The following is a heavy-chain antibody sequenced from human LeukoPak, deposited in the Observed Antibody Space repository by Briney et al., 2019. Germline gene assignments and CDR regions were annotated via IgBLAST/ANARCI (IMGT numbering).Heavy chain of an antibody. D-gene: IGHD3-16*02. V-gene: IGHV4-59*01. CDR1: GGSISSYY. CDR2: IYYSGST. Sequence: SETLSLTCTVSGGSISSYYWSWIRQPPGKGLEWIGYIYYSGSTDCNPSLKSRVTISVDTSKNQFSLKLSSVTAADTAVYYCARAGDYVWGSYRDAFDIWGQGTMVTVSS. CDR3: ARAGDYVWGSYRDAFDI. J-gene: IGHJ3*02.